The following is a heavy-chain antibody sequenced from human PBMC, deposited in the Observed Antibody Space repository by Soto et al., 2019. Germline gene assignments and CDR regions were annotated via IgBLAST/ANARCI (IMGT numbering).Heavy chain of an antibody. CDR1: GFTFSSYW. CDR3: ARDQRTYYYYGMDV. V-gene: IGHV3-74*01. Sequence: PGGSLRLSCAASGFTFSSYWMHWVRQAPGKGLGWVSRINSDGSSTSYADSVKCRFTISRDNAKNTLYLQMNSLRAEDTAVYYCARDQRTYYYYGMDVWGQGTTVTVSS. J-gene: IGHJ6*02. CDR2: INSDGSST.